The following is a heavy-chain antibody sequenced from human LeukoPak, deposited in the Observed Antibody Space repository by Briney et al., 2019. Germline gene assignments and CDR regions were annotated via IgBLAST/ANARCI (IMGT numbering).Heavy chain of an antibody. Sequence: GASVKVSCKASGYTFTSYGISWVRQAPGQGLEWMGWISAYNGNTNYAQKLQGRVTMTTDTSTSTAYMELRSLRSDDTAVYYCARAGITGTILMYYYYYYMDVWGKGTTVTVSS. CDR1: GYTFTSYG. J-gene: IGHJ6*03. V-gene: IGHV1-18*01. CDR3: ARAGITGTILMYYYYYYMDV. D-gene: IGHD1-7*01. CDR2: ISAYNGNT.